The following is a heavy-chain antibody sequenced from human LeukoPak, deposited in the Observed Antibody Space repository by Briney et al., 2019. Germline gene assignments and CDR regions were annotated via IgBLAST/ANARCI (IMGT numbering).Heavy chain of an antibody. V-gene: IGHV3-7*01. Sequence: PEGSLRLSCAASGFTFSAHWMSWVRQAPGKGLEWVANIKEDGSEKYYVDSVKGRFTISRDIAKNSLYLQMNSLRAEDTAVYYCARDLYSQYWGQGTLVTVSS. CDR3: ARDLYSQY. J-gene: IGHJ4*02. CDR2: IKEDGSEK. CDR1: GFTFSAHW. D-gene: IGHD2-21*01.